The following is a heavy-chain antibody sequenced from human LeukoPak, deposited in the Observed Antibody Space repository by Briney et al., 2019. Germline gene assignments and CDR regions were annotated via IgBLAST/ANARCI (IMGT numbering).Heavy chain of an antibody. V-gene: IGHV4-4*07. Sequence: SETLSLTCTVSGGSISSYYWSWIRQPAGKGLEWIGRIYTSGSTNYNPSLKSRVTMSVDTSKNQFSLKLSSVTAADTAVYYCARGLCSSTSCYVDYWGQGTLVTVSS. D-gene: IGHD2-2*01. CDR1: GGSISSYY. J-gene: IGHJ4*02. CDR3: ARGLCSSTSCYVDY. CDR2: IYTSGST.